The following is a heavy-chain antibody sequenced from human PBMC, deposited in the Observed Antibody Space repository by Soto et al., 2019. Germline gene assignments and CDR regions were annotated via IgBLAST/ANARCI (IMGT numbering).Heavy chain of an antibody. CDR3: ATLPTYYFDTSGYFLED. CDR2: ITTFNGNT. V-gene: IGHV1-18*01. CDR1: GYSFPSHG. D-gene: IGHD3-22*01. Sequence: ASMKVSCKASGYSFPSHGIGWMRQAPGQGLEWMGWITTFNGNTNYAKKFQERVTMTADTSTSTVYMELRSLRYDDTAVYFCATLPTYYFDTSGYFLEDWGKGTLVTVSS. J-gene: IGHJ4*02.